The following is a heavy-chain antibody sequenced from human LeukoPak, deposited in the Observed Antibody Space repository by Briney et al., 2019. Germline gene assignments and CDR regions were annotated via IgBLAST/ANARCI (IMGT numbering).Heavy chain of an antibody. D-gene: IGHD6-19*01. CDR1: GFTFGSHA. Sequence: GGSLRLSCEASGFTFGSHAMYWVRQAPGKGLEWVAGIFGSGGSPHYADPVKGRFTISRDNSRNTVYLQINSLRAEDTAVYYCGKTTVGYASGQKPAWPVDYWGQGTLVTVFS. J-gene: IGHJ4*02. CDR2: IFGSGGSP. CDR3: GKTTVGYASGQKPAWPVDY. V-gene: IGHV3-23*01.